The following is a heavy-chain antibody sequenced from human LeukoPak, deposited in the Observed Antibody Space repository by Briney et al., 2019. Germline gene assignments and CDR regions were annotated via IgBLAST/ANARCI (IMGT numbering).Heavy chain of an antibody. CDR2: IYYSGST. V-gene: IGHV4-39*07. CDR3: ARVNAGSYYNDAYWFDP. D-gene: IGHD3-10*01. CDR1: GGSISSTSYY. Sequence: SETLSLTCTVSGGSISSTSYYWAWIRQPPGKGLEWIGSIYYSGSTYYNPSLKSRVTISVDTSKKQFSLKLNSVTAADTAVYYCARVNAGSYYNDAYWFDPWGQGTLVTVSS. J-gene: IGHJ5*02.